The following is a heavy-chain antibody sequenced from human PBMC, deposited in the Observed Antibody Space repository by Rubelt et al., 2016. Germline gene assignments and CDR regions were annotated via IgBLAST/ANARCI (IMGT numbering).Heavy chain of an antibody. CDR2: INPNSGNT. Sequence: QVQLVQSGAEVKKPEASMKVSCKASGYTFTDYYMHWVRQAPGQGLEWVGRINPNSGNTGYAQKFQGRVTMTRNTSVSTAYMELSSLRSEDTAVYYCARGYYYGSGDWGQGTLVTVSS. CDR3: ARGYYYGSGD. D-gene: IGHD3-10*01. CDR1: GYTFTDYY. V-gene: IGHV1-8*02. J-gene: IGHJ4*02.